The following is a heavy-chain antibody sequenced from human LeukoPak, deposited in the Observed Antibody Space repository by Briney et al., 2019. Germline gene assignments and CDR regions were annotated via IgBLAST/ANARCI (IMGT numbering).Heavy chain of an antibody. CDR2: IYPGDSDT. V-gene: IGHV5-51*01. D-gene: IGHD3/OR15-3a*01. Sequence: GASLKISCLGSGSIFTTYWIGWVRQLPGKRLEWMGIIYPGDSDTRYSPSFQGQVTISADKSISTAYLQWSSLKASGTAMYYCARHSRVGSTWTHFDYWGRGTLVTVSS. CDR1: GSIFTTYW. J-gene: IGHJ4*02. CDR3: ARHSRVGSTWTHFDY.